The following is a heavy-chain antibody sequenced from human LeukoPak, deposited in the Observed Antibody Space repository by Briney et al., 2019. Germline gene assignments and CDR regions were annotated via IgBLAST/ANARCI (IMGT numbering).Heavy chain of an antibody. CDR1: GGSFSGYY. CDR2: INHSGST. J-gene: IGHJ3*02. D-gene: IGHD6-19*01. V-gene: IGHV4-34*01. Sequence: SETLSLTCAVYGGSFSGYYWSWIRQPPGKGLEWIGEINHSGSTNYNPSLKSRVTISVDTSKNQFSLKLSSVTAADTAVYYCARQVAVNDAFDIWGQGTMVTVSS. CDR3: ARQVAVNDAFDI.